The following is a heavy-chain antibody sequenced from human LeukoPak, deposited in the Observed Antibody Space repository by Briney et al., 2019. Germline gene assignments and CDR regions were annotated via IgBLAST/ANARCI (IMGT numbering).Heavy chain of an antibody. V-gene: IGHV3-48*01. CDR1: GFTFSSYS. CDR3: ARDQGDEGGLNDI. CDR2: ISSSSSTI. Sequence: SGGSLRLSCAASGFTFSSYSMNWVRQAPGKGLEWVSYISSSSSTIYYADSVKGRFTISRDNAKNSLYLQMNSLRAEDTAVYYCARDQGDEGGLNDIWGQGTMVTVSS. J-gene: IGHJ3*02. D-gene: IGHD5-24*01.